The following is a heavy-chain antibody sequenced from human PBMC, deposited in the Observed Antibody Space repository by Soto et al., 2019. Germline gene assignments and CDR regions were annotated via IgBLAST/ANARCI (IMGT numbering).Heavy chain of an antibody. Sequence: SETLSLTCTVSGGSISSGGYYWSWIRQHPGKGLEWIGYIYYSGSTYYNPSLKSRVTISVDTSKNQFSLKLSSVTAADTAVYYCARTQSEDYDSSGYYYVPRSPRYGMDVWGQGTTVTVSS. D-gene: IGHD3-22*01. J-gene: IGHJ6*02. V-gene: IGHV4-31*03. CDR2: IYYSGST. CDR3: ARTQSEDYDSSGYYYVPRSPRYGMDV. CDR1: GGSISSGGYY.